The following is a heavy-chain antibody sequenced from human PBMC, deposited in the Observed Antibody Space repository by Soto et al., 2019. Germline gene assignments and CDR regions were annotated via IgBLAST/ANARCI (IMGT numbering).Heavy chain of an antibody. CDR1: GFTFSSYW. J-gene: IGHJ6*02. Sequence: EVQLVESGGSLVRPGRSLRLSCAASGFTFSSYWMHWVRQAPGKGLVWVSRMNEDGGTTDYADSVKGRFTISRDNAKNTLYLQMNSLRVEDTAVYYCASDLSGRADVWGQGTTVTVSS. V-gene: IGHV3-74*02. CDR2: MNEDGGTT. D-gene: IGHD3-10*01. CDR3: ASDLSGRADV.